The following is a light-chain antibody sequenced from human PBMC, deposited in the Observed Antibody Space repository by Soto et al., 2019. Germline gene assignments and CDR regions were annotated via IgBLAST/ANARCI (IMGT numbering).Light chain of an antibody. Sequence: EIVMTQSPATLSVSPGERATLSCRASQSVSSNLAWYQQKPGQAPRLLIYGASTRATGIPARFSGSGSGTEFTLTISSLQSEDFAVYYCQQYNNWLHFTFGPGTKVDIK. CDR2: GAS. CDR1: QSVSSN. CDR3: QQYNNWLHFT. J-gene: IGKJ3*01. V-gene: IGKV3-15*01.